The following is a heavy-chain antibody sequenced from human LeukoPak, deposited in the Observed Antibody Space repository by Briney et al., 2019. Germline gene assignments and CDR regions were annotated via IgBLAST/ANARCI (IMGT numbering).Heavy chain of an antibody. V-gene: IGHV1-2*04. D-gene: IGHD5-18*01. Sequence: ASVKVSCKASGYTFTGYYMHWVRQAPGQGLEWMGWINPYSGGTNYAQKFQGWVTMTRDTSISTAYMELSRLRSDDTAVYYCARGPGNTAMVAGFDYWGQGTLVTVSS. CDR1: GYTFTGYY. J-gene: IGHJ4*02. CDR3: ARGPGNTAMVAGFDY. CDR2: INPYSGGT.